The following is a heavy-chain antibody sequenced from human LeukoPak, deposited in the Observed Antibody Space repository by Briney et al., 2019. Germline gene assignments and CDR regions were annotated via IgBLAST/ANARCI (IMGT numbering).Heavy chain of an antibody. CDR2: ISDSGGRT. D-gene: IGHD4-17*01. J-gene: IGHJ4*02. CDR1: GFTFSNYA. CDR3: AKHGEAYGDSKTDY. Sequence: GGSLRLSCAASGFTFSNYAMRWVRQAPGKGLEWVSVISDSGGRTYYADSVKGRFTISRDNSKNTLYLHMNSLRAEDTAIYYCAKHGEAYGDSKTDYWGQGTLVTVSP. V-gene: IGHV3-23*01.